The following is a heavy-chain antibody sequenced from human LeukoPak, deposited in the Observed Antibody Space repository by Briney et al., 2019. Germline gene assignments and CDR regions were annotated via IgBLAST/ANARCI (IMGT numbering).Heavy chain of an antibody. CDR3: VRVVYCSGGSYSYYFDF. CDR2: ISNSSTYI. Sequence: GGSLRLSCAASGFSFSSYSMNWVRQAPGKGLEWVSSISNSSTYIFNADPVQGRFTISRDDAKNSLYLQMNSLRVEDTAVYYCVRVVYCSGGSYSYYFDFWGQGTLVTVSS. D-gene: IGHD2-15*01. J-gene: IGHJ4*02. V-gene: IGHV3-21*01. CDR1: GFSFSSYS.